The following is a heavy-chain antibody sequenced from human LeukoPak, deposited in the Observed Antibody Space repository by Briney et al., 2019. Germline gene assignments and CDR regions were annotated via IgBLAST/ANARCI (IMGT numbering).Heavy chain of an antibody. CDR1: GGSISSTSYF. CDR3: VRSHGAH. J-gene: IGHJ4*02. D-gene: IGHD3-10*01. V-gene: IGHV4-39*01. CDR2: IYYSGST. Sequence: PSETLSLTCTVSGGSISSTSYFWGWIRQPPGKGLEWIGNIYYSGSTYYNPSLKSRVTMSVDTSKNQFSVKLNSVTAADTAVYYCVRSHGAHWGQGTLVTVSS.